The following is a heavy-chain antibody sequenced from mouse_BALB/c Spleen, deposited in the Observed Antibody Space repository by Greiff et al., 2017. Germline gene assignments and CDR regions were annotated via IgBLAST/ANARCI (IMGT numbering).Heavy chain of an antibody. V-gene: IGHV5-12-1*01. CDR2: ISSGGGST. CDR3: ARHEMITTGFAY. J-gene: IGHJ3*01. CDR1: GFAFSSYD. D-gene: IGHD2-4*01. Sequence: EVQLVESGGGLVKPGGSLKLSCAASGFAFSSYDMSWVRQTPEKRLEWVAYISSGGGSTYYPDTVKGRFTISRDNAKNTLYLQMSSLKSEDTAMYYCARHEMITTGFAYWGQGTLVTVSA.